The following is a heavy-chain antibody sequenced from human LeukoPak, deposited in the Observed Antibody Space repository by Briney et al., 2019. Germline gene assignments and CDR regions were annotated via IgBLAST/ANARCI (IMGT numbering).Heavy chain of an antibody. CDR1: GGSISSGGYY. CDR2: IYYSGST. CDR3: AVGYYGSGTPFDY. D-gene: IGHD3-10*01. J-gene: IGHJ4*02. Sequence: PSETLSLTCTVSGGSISSGGYYWSWIRQHPGKGLEWIGYIYYSGSTYYNPSLKSRVTISVDTSKNQFSLKLSSETAADTAVYYCAVGYYGSGTPFDYWGQGTLVTVSS. V-gene: IGHV4-31*03.